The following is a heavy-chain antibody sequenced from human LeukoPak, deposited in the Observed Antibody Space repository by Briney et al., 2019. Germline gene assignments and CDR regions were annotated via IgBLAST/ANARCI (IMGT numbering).Heavy chain of an antibody. Sequence: GGSLRLSCAVFGFTFSGCSMHWVRQAPGKVLEWVAVILYYGSTDFYADSVKDRFTTSRDNSKNTLYLQMNSLRAEDTAVYYCAREASGFDYWGQGTLVTVSS. CDR3: AREASGFDY. CDR1: GFTFSGCS. J-gene: IGHJ4*02. CDR2: ILYYGSTD. V-gene: IGHV3-30-3*01. D-gene: IGHD3-3*01.